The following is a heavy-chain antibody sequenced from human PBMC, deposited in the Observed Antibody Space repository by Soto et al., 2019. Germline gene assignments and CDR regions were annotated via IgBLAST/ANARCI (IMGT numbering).Heavy chain of an antibody. V-gene: IGHV3-30-3*01. CDR1: GFTFSSYA. CDR3: AREIGSGRLFDY. D-gene: IGHD3-10*01. Sequence: RGSLRLSCAASGFTFSSYAMHWVRQAPGKGLEWVAVISYDGSNKYYADSVKGRFTISRDNSKNTLYLQMNSLRAEDTAVYYCAREIGSGRLFDYWGQGTLVTFSA. J-gene: IGHJ4*02. CDR2: ISYDGSNK.